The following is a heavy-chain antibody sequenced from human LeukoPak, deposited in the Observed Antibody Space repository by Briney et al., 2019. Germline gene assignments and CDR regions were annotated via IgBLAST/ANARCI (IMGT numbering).Heavy chain of an antibody. CDR3: ARDLPPMVRGRKDY. V-gene: IGHV3-53*01. Sequence: PGGSLRLSCATSGFTVSYNYMTWVRQAPGKGLEWVSVIYSGGSTYYADSVKGRFTISRDNSKNTLYLQMNSLRAEDTAVYYCARDLPPMVRGRKDYWGQGTLVTVSS. CDR1: GFTVSYNY. J-gene: IGHJ4*02. CDR2: IYSGGST. D-gene: IGHD3-10*01.